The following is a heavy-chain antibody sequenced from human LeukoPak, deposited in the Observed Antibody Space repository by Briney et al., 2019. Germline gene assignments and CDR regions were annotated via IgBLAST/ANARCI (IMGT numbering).Heavy chain of an antibody. V-gene: IGHV3-7*05. D-gene: IGHD3-22*01. CDR3: ARGEYYYDGGY. CDR2: IKQDGSEK. Sequence: GGSLRLSCAASGLTFSSYGMSWVRQAPGKGLEWVANIKQDGSEKNYVDSVKGRFTVSRDNAKNSLYLQMNSLRAEDTAVYYCARGEYYYDGGYWGQGTLVTVSS. J-gene: IGHJ1*01. CDR1: GLTFSSYG.